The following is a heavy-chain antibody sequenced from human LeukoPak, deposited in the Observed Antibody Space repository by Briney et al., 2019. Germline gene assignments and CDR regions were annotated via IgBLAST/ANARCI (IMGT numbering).Heavy chain of an antibody. CDR1: GESFSGYY. CDR3: ARTNTVFYYFDY. Sequence: SETLSLTCAVYGESFSGYYWSWIRQPPGRGLEWIGEINHSGSTNYNPSLKSRVTISVDTSKNQFSLKLSSVTAADRAVYYCARTNTVFYYFDYWGQGTLVTVSS. D-gene: IGHD1/OR15-1a*01. CDR2: INHSGST. J-gene: IGHJ4*02. V-gene: IGHV4-34*01.